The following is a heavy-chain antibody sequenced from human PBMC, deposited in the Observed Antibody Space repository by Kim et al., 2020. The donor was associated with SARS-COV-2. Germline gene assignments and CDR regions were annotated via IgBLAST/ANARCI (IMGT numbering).Heavy chain of an antibody. V-gene: IGHV1-69*13. D-gene: IGHD6-13*01. CDR2: IIPIFGTA. J-gene: IGHJ3*02. CDR3: ARDGDSSSWYDDGPELRRHAFDI. CDR1: GGTFSSYA. Sequence: SVKVSCKASGGTFSSYAISWVRQAPGQGLEWMGGIIPIFGTANYAQKFQGRVTITADESTSTAYMELSSLRSEDTAVYYCARDGDSSSWYDDGPELRRHAFDIWGQGTMVTVSS.